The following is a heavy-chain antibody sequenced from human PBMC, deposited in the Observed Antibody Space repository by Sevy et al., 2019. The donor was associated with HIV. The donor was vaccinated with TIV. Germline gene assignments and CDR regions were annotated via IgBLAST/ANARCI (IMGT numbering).Heavy chain of an antibody. Sequence: ASVKASCKVSGKTLSDLSMHWVRQAPGKGLEWMGSFDPEDGETLYAQNFRARVTMTEDTSTDTAYMELSSLRSEDTAVYYCATTKDYYDSSGDPFDYWGQGSLVTVSS. CDR1: GKTLSDLS. CDR2: FDPEDGET. V-gene: IGHV1-24*01. CDR3: ATTKDYYDSSGDPFDY. J-gene: IGHJ4*02. D-gene: IGHD3-22*01.